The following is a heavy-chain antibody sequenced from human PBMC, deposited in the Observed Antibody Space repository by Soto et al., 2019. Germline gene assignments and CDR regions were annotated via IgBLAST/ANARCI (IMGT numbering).Heavy chain of an antibody. D-gene: IGHD3-22*01. J-gene: IGHJ4*02. V-gene: IGHV1-69*12. CDR1: GGTFSNYA. CDR2: IIPIFGTA. Sequence: QVQLVQSGAEVKKPGSSVKVSCKASGGTFSNYAITWVRQAPGQGLEWMGGIIPIFGTANYAQKFQGRVTIIADEATSTDYMELSSLRSEDTAVYYCARDKRMYYDSSGYLGYWGQGTLVTVSS. CDR3: ARDKRMYYDSSGYLGY.